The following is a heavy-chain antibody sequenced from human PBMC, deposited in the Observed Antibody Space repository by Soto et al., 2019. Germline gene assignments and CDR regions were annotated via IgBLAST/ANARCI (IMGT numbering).Heavy chain of an antibody. D-gene: IGHD6-19*01. CDR2: ISYDGSNK. J-gene: IGHJ4*02. V-gene: IGHV3-30*03. CDR1: GFIFSSYG. CDR3: ARSDXSGWGAVGY. Sequence: QVQLVESGGGVVQPGRSLRLSCAASGFIFSSYGMHWVRQAPGKGLEWVAVISYDGSNKYYADSVKGRFTISRDNSKNTVYLQMNSLRAEDTAVYYCARSDXSGWGAVGYWGQGTLVTVSS.